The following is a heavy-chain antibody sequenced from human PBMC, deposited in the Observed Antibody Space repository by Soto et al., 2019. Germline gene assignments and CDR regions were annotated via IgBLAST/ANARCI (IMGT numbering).Heavy chain of an antibody. J-gene: IGHJ4*02. D-gene: IGHD2-21*02. CDR2: MYYSGSS. CDR1: GGSTSDKSYF. CDR3: ARQRLLRLKPDFDI. V-gene: IGHV4-39*01. Sequence: PSETLSLTCSVSGGSTSDKSYFWGWVRQSPGKGLEWIGSMYYSGSSYYNPSLKSRVAVSVDTSRNQFSLKLRSVTAADTAVYFCARQRLLRLKPDFDIWGQGKLVT.